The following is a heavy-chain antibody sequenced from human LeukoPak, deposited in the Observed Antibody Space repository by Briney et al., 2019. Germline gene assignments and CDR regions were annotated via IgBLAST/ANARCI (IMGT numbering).Heavy chain of an antibody. CDR2: IYTSGST. D-gene: IGHD3-22*01. V-gene: IGHV4-4*07. Sequence: SETLSLTCTVSGGSISSYYWSWIRQPAGKGLEWIGRIYTSGSTNYNPSLKSRVTMSVDTSKNQFSLKLSSVTAADTAVYYCARARLYYYDSSCYSFWFDPWGQGTLVTVSS. CDR3: ARARLYYYDSSCYSFWFDP. CDR1: GGSISSYY. J-gene: IGHJ5*02.